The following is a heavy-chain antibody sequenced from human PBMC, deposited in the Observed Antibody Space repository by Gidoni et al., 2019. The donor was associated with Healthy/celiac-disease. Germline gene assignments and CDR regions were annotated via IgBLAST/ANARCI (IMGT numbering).Heavy chain of an antibody. CDR2: LAHDGSNK. Sequence: QAQVEESGGCVVQPGRSLRLSCAASGFRLSSYGMHWVRQAPGKGLEWVAVLAHDGSNKFYADSVKGRFVISRDSSKNTLYLQMTSLKAEDTAVYYCAKGGYSSSWAYGMDVWGQGTTVTVSS. CDR1: GFRLSSYG. CDR3: AKGGYSSSWAYGMDV. D-gene: IGHD6-13*01. V-gene: IGHV3-30*18. J-gene: IGHJ6*02.